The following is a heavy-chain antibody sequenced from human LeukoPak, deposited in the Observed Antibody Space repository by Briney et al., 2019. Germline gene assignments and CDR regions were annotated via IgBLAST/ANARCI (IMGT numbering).Heavy chain of an antibody. D-gene: IGHD6-6*01. CDR1: GYTFTHYF. CDR3: ARIKPSIAARTAGCWFDP. V-gene: IGHV1-2*02. J-gene: IGHJ5*02. Sequence: GASVKVSCKASGYTFTHYFIHWVRQAPGQGLEWMGWINPNSGGTNYAQKFQGRVTMTRDTSISTAYMELSRLRSDDTAVYYCARIKPSIAARTAGCWFDPWGQGTLVTVSS. CDR2: INPNSGGT.